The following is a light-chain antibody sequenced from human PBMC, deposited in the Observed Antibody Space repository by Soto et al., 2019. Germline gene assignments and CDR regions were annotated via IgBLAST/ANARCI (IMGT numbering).Light chain of an antibody. Sequence: DIQMTQSPSSLSASVGDRVTITCRASQSISSYLNWYQQKPGKAPKLLIYAASSLQSGVPSRFSGSGSGTDFTLTISSLQPEDFATYFCQQSYSLRGTFGQGTTGDIK. CDR2: AAS. CDR1: QSISSY. V-gene: IGKV1-39*01. CDR3: QQSYSLRGT. J-gene: IGKJ1*01.